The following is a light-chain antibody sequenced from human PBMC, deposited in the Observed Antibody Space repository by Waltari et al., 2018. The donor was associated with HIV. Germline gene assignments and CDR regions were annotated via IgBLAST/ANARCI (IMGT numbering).Light chain of an antibody. CDR2: KDS. Sequence: SYEVTQPPSVSVSPGQTARITCSGDALPSQYAYWYQQKPGPAPVLVMYKDSASPAGIPDRFSGPSSGTTVTLTISVDQAEDEADYYCQSADNSGTFVIFGGGTKLTVL. V-gene: IGLV3-25*03. J-gene: IGLJ2*01. CDR3: QSADNSGTFVI. CDR1: ALPSQY.